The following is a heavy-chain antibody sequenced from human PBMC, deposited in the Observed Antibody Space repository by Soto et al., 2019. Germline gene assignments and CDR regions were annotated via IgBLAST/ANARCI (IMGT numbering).Heavy chain of an antibody. Sequence: GESLKISCKGSGYSFTSYWISWVRQMPGKGLEWMGRIDPSDSYTNYSPSFQGHVTISADKSISTAYLQWSSLKASDTAMYYCARQDIVVVPAAYYYYYYGMDVWGQGTMVTVSS. D-gene: IGHD2-2*01. CDR3: ARQDIVVVPAAYYYYYYGMDV. CDR1: GYSFTSYW. J-gene: IGHJ6*02. CDR2: IDPSDSYT. V-gene: IGHV5-10-1*01.